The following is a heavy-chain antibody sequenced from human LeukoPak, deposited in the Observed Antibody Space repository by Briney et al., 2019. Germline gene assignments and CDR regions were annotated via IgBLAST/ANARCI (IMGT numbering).Heavy chain of an antibody. Sequence: ASVKVSCKASGYTFTSYYMHWVRQAPGQGLEWMGIINPSGGSTSYAQKFQGRVTMTRDTSTSTVYMELSSLRSEDTAVYYCARDPADYYDSRGGFDYWGQGTLVTVSS. J-gene: IGHJ4*02. D-gene: IGHD3-22*01. CDR2: INPSGGST. CDR1: GYTFTSYY. V-gene: IGHV1-46*01. CDR3: ARDPADYYDSRGGFDY.